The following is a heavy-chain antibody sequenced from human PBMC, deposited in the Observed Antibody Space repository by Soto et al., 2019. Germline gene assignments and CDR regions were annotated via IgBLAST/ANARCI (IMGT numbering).Heavy chain of an antibody. CDR2: ISGSGGST. D-gene: IGHD6-6*01. Sequence: EVQLLESGGGLVQPGGSLRLSCAASGFTFSSYAMSWVRQAPGKGLEGVSAISGSGGSTYYADSVKGRFTISRDNSKNTLYLQMNSLRAEDTAVYYCAKVKSSSWLNFDYWGQGTLVTVSS. V-gene: IGHV3-23*01. J-gene: IGHJ4*02. CDR3: AKVKSSSWLNFDY. CDR1: GFTFSSYA.